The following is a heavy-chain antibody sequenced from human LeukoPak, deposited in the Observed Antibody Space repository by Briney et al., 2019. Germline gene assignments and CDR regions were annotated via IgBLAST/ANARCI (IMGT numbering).Heavy chain of an antibody. CDR3: VSSEWYAAFDI. CDR1: GFSFSSHW. V-gene: IGHV3-74*01. CDR2: INSDGSSI. Sequence: GGSLRLSCAAAGFSFSSHWMHWVRQAPGKGLVWVSRINSDGSSISYADSVKGRFTISRDNAKNTLYLQMNSLRAEDTAVNYCVSSEWYAAFDIWGQGTIVTVSS. J-gene: IGHJ3*02. D-gene: IGHD6-19*01.